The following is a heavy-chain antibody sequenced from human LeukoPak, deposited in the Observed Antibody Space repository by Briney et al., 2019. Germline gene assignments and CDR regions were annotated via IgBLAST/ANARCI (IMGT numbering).Heavy chain of an antibody. D-gene: IGHD6-13*01. CDR1: GFTFSSYA. Sequence: GGSLRLSCAASGFTFSSYAMHWVRQAPGKGLEWVAVISYDGSNKYYADSVKGRFAISRDNSKNTLYLQMNSLRAEDTAVYYCARPASGSSWPFNYWGQGTLVTVPS. V-gene: IGHV3-30*09. J-gene: IGHJ4*02. CDR2: ISYDGSNK. CDR3: ARPASGSSWPFNY.